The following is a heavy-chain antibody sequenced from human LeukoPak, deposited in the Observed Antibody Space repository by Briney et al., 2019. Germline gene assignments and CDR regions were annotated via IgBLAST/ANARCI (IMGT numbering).Heavy chain of an antibody. CDR1: GFTFSSYS. J-gene: IGHJ4*02. CDR3: ARGAGGYCSGGSCPLDY. CDR2: ISSSSSYI. Sequence: GGSLRLSCAASGFTFSSYSMNWVRQAPGKGLEWVSSISSSSSYIYYADSVKGRFTISRDNAKNSLYLQMSSLRAEDTAVYYCARGAGGYCSGGSCPLDYWGQGTLVTVSS. D-gene: IGHD2-15*01. V-gene: IGHV3-21*01.